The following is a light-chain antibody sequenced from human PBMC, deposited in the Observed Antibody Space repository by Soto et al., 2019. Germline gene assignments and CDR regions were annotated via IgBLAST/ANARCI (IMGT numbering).Light chain of an antibody. J-gene: IGLJ2*01. Sequence: QTVVTQESSLTVSPGGTVTLTCGSSTGAVTSGHYPFWFQQKPGQAPRTLIFDTNKKLSWTPARFSGSLLGGKAALTLSGAQPQDEAEYYCLLFYSGVIVFGGGTKLTVL. V-gene: IGLV7-46*01. CDR3: LLFYSGVIV. CDR2: DTN. CDR1: TGAVTSGHY.